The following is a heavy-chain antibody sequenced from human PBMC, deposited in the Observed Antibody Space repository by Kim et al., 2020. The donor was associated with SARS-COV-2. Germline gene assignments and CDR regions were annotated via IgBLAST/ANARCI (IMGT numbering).Heavy chain of an antibody. V-gene: IGHV1-69*04. Sequence: SVKVSCKASGGTFSSYAISWVRQAPGQGLEWMGRIIPILGIANYAQKFQGRVTITAYKSTSTAYMELSSLRSEDTAVYYCARKNPGYSYGPFAYWGQGTLVTVSS. CDR3: ARKNPGYSYGPFAY. CDR2: IIPILGIA. J-gene: IGHJ4*02. CDR1: GGTFSSYA. D-gene: IGHD5-18*01.